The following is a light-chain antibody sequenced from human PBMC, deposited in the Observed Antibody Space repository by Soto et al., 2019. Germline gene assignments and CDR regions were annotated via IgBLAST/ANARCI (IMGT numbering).Light chain of an antibody. CDR2: QVS. Sequence: DVVMTQSPLSLSVTLGQPASISCRSSQGLVYSDGNTFLNWFHQRPGQSPRRLIYQVSSRDSGVPDRFSGSGSGTDYTLTISGVEAEDVGIYYCVQGTHWPWTFGQGTKVEIK. J-gene: IGKJ1*01. V-gene: IGKV2-30*01. CDR3: VQGTHWPWT. CDR1: QGLVYSDGNTF.